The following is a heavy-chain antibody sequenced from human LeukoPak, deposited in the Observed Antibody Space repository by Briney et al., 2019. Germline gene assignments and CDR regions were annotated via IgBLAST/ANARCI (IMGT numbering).Heavy chain of an antibody. V-gene: IGHV4-4*02. CDR2: IYHSGST. CDR1: GGSISSSNW. Sequence: PSETLSLTCAVSGGSISSSNWWSWVRQPPGKGLEWIGEIYHSGSTNYNPSLKSRVTISVDKSKNQFSLKLSSVPAADTAVYYCASAAYSESYQVGAFDLWGQGTMVTVSS. CDR3: ASAAYSESYQVGAFDL. D-gene: IGHD1-26*01. J-gene: IGHJ3*01.